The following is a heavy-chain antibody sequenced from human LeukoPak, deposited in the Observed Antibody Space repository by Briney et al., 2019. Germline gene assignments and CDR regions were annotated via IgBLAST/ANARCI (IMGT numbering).Heavy chain of an antibody. Sequence: SETLSLTCAVYGGSVSGYYWSWIRQPPERGLEWIGEISHRGRTHYTPSLQSRVTMSVDTSKNQFALNLNSVTAADTAVYYCARVPLRFLEPFDYWGQGILVTVSS. D-gene: IGHD3-3*01. CDR3: ARVPLRFLEPFDY. V-gene: IGHV4-34*01. CDR1: GGSVSGYY. J-gene: IGHJ4*02. CDR2: ISHRGRT.